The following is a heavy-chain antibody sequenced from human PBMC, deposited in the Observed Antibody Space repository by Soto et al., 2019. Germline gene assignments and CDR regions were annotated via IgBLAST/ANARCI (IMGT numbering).Heavy chain of an antibody. CDR2: IYWDDDK. V-gene: IGHV2-5*02. CDR1: GFSLSTSGVG. Sequence: QITLKESGPTLVKPTQTLTLTCTFSGFSLSTSGVGVGWIRQPPGKALEWLALIYWDDDKRYSPSLQSRLTITKDTSKNQVVLTMTNMDPVDTATYYCAHSFQSLAWYNWNDGRRGWFDPWGQGTLVTVSS. D-gene: IGHD1-1*01. J-gene: IGHJ5*02. CDR3: AHSFQSLAWYNWNDGRRGWFDP.